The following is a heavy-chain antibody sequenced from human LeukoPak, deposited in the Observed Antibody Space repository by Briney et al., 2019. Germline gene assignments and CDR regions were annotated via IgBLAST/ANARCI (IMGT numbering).Heavy chain of an antibody. J-gene: IGHJ4*02. CDR2: LNPNSDGT. V-gene: IGHV1-2*02. D-gene: IGHD5-12*01. Sequence: ASVKVSCKASGYTFTDYYIHWVRQAPGQGLEWMGWLNPNSDGTSYAPKFQGRVTMTGDTPVSTAYMELSRLRSDDTAVYYCATRSSLSGYFYFDYWGQGTLVTVSS. CDR3: ATRSSLSGYFYFDY. CDR1: GYTFTDYY.